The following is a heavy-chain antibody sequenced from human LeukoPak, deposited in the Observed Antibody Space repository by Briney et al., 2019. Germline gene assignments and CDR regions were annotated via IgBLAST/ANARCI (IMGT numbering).Heavy chain of an antibody. CDR1: GFTFSSYA. J-gene: IGHJ6*04. D-gene: IGHD6-13*01. CDR3: TTGLGSSWHYYYYAMDV. V-gene: IGHV3-23*01. Sequence: GGSLSLSCAATGFTFSSYAMSWVRQAPGKGLEWVSLISGSGGSTDYADSVKGRFTTSRDKSKNTLYLQMDSLKTDDTGVYYCTTGLGSSWHYYYYAMDVWGKGTTVTVSS. CDR2: ISGSGGST.